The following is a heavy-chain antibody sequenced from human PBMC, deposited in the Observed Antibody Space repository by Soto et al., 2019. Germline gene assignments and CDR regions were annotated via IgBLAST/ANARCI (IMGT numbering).Heavy chain of an antibody. J-gene: IGHJ3*02. V-gene: IGHV1-8*01. D-gene: IGHD5-18*01. Sequence: ASVKVSCKASGYTFTSYDINWVRQATGQGLGWMGWMNPNSGNTGYAQKFQGRVTMTRNTSISTAYMELSSLRSEDTAVYYCATRGYSYEHAFDIWGQGTMVTVSS. CDR3: ATRGYSYEHAFDI. CDR2: MNPNSGNT. CDR1: GYTFTSYD.